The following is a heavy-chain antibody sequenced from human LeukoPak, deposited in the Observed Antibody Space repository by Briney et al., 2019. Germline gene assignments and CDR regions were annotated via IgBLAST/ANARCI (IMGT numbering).Heavy chain of an antibody. CDR2: ISYDGSQK. D-gene: IGHD4-17*01. J-gene: IGHJ3*02. CDR1: GFSFSTYG. V-gene: IGHV3-30*18. Sequence: GRSLRLSCAASGFSFSTYGMNWVRQAPGKGLEWVAIISYDGSQKYYADSMEGRFTISRDNSNSTLYLQMDSLRPEDTAVYYCAKLSEMILDKSDYPRPFDIWGQGTMVTVSS. CDR3: AKLSEMILDKSDYPRPFDI.